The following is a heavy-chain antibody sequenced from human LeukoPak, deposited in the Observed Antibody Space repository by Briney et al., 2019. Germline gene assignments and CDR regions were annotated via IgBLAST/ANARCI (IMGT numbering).Heavy chain of an antibody. CDR3: ARDRAPKANPIIAAAGTDFQH. J-gene: IGHJ1*01. Sequence: PGGSLRLSCAASGSTFSSYSMNWVRQAPGKGLEWVSSISSSSSYIYYADSVKGRFTISRDNAKNSLYLQMNSLRAEDTAVYYCARDRAPKANPIIAAAGTDFQHWGQGTLVTVSS. CDR1: GSTFSSYS. CDR2: ISSSSSYI. D-gene: IGHD6-13*01. V-gene: IGHV3-21*01.